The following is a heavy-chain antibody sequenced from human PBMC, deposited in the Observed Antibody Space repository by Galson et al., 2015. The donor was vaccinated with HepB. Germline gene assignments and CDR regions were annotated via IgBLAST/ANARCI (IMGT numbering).Heavy chain of an antibody. CDR3: AREITIFGVIIIFGY. Sequence: SVKVSCKASGYTFTSYGISWVRQAPGQGLEWMGWISAYNGNTNYAQKLQGRVTMTTDTSTSTAYMELRSLRSDDTAVYYCAREITIFGVIIIFGYWGQGTLVTVSS. D-gene: IGHD3-3*01. J-gene: IGHJ4*02. CDR1: GYTFTSYG. V-gene: IGHV1-18*01. CDR2: ISAYNGNT.